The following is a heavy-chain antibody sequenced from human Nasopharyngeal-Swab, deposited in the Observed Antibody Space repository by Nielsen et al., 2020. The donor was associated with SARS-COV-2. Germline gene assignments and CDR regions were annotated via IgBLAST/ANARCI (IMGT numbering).Heavy chain of an antibody. CDR3: ASSDYVWGSYRYTGAYFDY. J-gene: IGHJ4*02. D-gene: IGHD3-16*02. Sequence: ASVKVSCKVSGYTLTELSMHWVRQAPGKGLEWMGGFDPEDGETNYAQKFQGRVTITADKSTSTAYMELSSLRSEDTAVYYCASSDYVWGSYRYTGAYFDYWGQGTLVTVSS. CDR1: GYTLTELS. CDR2: FDPEDGET. V-gene: IGHV1-24*01.